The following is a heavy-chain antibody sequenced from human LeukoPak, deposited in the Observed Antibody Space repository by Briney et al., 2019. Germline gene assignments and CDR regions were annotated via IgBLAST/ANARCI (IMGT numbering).Heavy chain of an antibody. V-gene: IGHV3-7*01. J-gene: IGHJ4*02. CDR3: AGGNGWYNKYYFDY. Sequence: GGSLRLSCAASGFTFNSYWMSWVRQAPGKGLEWVANINQDGSENNYVESAKGRFTISRDNARNSLYLQMNSLRAEDTAVYYCAGGNGWYNKYYFDYWGQGTPVSVSS. CDR1: GFTFNSYW. D-gene: IGHD6-19*01. CDR2: INQDGSEN.